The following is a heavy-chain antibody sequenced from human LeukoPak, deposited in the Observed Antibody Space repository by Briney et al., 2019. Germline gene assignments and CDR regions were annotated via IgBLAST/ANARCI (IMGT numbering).Heavy chain of an antibody. D-gene: IGHD2-15*01. J-gene: IGHJ5*02. CDR1: GVTFSNYA. Sequence: GGSLRLSCEASGVTFSNYAMSWVRQAPGKGLEWVSAISGSGGSIYYADSVKSRFTISRDNSKNTLYLQMNSLRAEDTAVYYCAKDRAMVVAATGWFDPWGQGTLVTVSS. CDR3: AKDRAMVVAATGWFDP. V-gene: IGHV3-23*01. CDR2: ISGSGGSI.